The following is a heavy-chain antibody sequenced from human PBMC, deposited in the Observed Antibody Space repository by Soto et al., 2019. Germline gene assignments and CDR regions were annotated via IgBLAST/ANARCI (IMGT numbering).Heavy chain of an antibody. CDR3: AKEGPTVTYFDY. CDR1: GFTFSSYA. J-gene: IGHJ4*02. CDR2: ISGSGGST. Sequence: VQLXXXGGGLVQPGGSLRLSCAASGFTFSSYAMSWVRQAPGKGLEWVSAISGSGGSTYYADSVKGRXXXXXXXXXXXXXXXXXXXXXXXXXXYXXAKEGPTVTYFDYWGQGTLVTV. V-gene: IGHV3-23*01. D-gene: IGHD4-17*01.